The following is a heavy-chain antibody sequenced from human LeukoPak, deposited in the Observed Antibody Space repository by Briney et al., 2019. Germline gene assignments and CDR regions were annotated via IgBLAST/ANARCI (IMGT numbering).Heavy chain of an antibody. V-gene: IGHV3-23*01. J-gene: IGHJ4*02. CDR2: ISGSGGST. D-gene: IGHD2-21*01. CDR1: GFTFSSYA. CDR3: AKELIAVVTPRGGFDY. Sequence: GGSLRLSCAASGFTFSSYAMSWVRQAPGKGLERVSAISGSGGSTYYADSVKGRFTISRDNSKNTLYLQMNSLRAEDTAVYYCAKELIAVVTPRGGFDYWGQGTLVTVSS.